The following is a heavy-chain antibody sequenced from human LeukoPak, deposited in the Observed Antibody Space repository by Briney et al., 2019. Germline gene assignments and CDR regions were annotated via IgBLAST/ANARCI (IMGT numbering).Heavy chain of an antibody. CDR2: ISGDRSTI. V-gene: IGHV3-48*02. D-gene: IGHD3-10*01. CDR3: ARAGSGTFDI. Sequence: GGSLRLSCTASGFTFSSYSMNWVRQAPGKGLEWVLYISGDRSTIYYTDSVKGRFTISRDNAKNSLYVLMNSLRDEDTAVYYCARAGSGTFDIWGQGTMVTVSS. J-gene: IGHJ3*02. CDR1: GFTFSSYS.